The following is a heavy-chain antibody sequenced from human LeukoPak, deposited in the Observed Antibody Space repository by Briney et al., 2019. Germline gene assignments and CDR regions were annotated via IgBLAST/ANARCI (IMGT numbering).Heavy chain of an antibody. Sequence: PGGSLRLSCAASGFTFSTYWMSWVRQAPGKGLEWVANIKHDGSEIYYVDSVKGRFTISRDNAKNSLHLQMNSLRDEDTAVYYCARGYYPWGQGTLVTVSS. J-gene: IGHJ5*02. CDR2: IKHDGSEI. D-gene: IGHD2-21*01. CDR1: GFTFSTYW. CDR3: ARGYYP. V-gene: IGHV3-7*02.